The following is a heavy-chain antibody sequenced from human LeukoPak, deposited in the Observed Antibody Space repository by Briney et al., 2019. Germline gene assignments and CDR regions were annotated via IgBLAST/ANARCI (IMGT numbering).Heavy chain of an antibody. CDR2: IRSKAYGGTT. V-gene: IGHV3-49*04. CDR1: GFTFGDYA. Sequence: GGSLRLSCTASGFTFGDYAMSWVRQAPGKGLEWVGFIRSKAYGGTTEYAASVKGRFTISRDDSKSIAYLQMNSLKTEDTAVYYCTRDAPDILTGYFARKVYYYYYYMDVWGKGTTVTISS. CDR3: TRDAPDILTGYFARKVYYYYYYMDV. D-gene: IGHD3-9*01. J-gene: IGHJ6*03.